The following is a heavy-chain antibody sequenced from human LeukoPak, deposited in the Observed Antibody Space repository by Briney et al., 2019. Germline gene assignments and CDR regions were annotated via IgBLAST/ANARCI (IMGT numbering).Heavy chain of an antibody. CDR3: AKDIGYDSSGPFDY. J-gene: IGHJ4*02. D-gene: IGHD3-22*01. Sequence: GGSLRLSCAASGFTFSSYSMNWVRQAPGKGLEWVSGISWNSGSIGYADSVKGRFTISRDNAKNSLYLQMNSLRAEDTALYYCAKDIGYDSSGPFDYWGQGTLVTVSS. CDR2: ISWNSGSI. V-gene: IGHV3-9*01. CDR1: GFTFSSYS.